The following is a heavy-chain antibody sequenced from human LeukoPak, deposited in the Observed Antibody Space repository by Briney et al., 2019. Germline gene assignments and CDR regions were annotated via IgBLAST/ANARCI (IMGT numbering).Heavy chain of an antibody. CDR2: ISSGGNTI. CDR1: GLTPSSCA. D-gene: IGHD4-17*01. V-gene: IGHV3-48*04. J-gene: IGHJ3*02. CDR3: ARGTYGALDAFDI. Sequence: GGSLRLSCAASGLTPSSCAMSWVRQAPGKGLEWVSYISSGGNTIYYADSVKGRFTISRDNAKNSLYLQMNSLRAEDTAVYYCARGTYGALDAFDIWGQGTMVTVSS.